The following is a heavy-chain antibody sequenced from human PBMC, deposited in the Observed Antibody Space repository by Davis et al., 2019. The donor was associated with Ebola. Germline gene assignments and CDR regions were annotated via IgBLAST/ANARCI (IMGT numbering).Heavy chain of an antibody. V-gene: IGHV5-51*01. CDR1: GYSFTSYW. CDR3: ARAWELQPAPLDY. J-gene: IGHJ4*02. CDR2: IYPGDSDT. D-gene: IGHD1-26*01. Sequence: KVSCKGSGYSFTSYWIGWVRQMPGKGLEWMGIIYPGDSDTRYSPSFQGQVTISADKSISTAYLQWSSLKASDTAMYYCARAWELQPAPLDYWGQGTLVTVSS.